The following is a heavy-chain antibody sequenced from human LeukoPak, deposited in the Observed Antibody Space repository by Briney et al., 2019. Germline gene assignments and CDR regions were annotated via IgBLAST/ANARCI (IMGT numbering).Heavy chain of an antibody. CDR1: GFTFSSYA. CDR2: ISGSGGGT. V-gene: IGHV3-23*01. CDR3: AKDWEHYYYDSSGYYEESDY. D-gene: IGHD3-22*01. J-gene: IGHJ4*02. Sequence: GGSLRLSCAASGFTFSSYAMSWVRQAPGKGLEWVSAISGSGGGTYYADSVKGRFTISRDNSKNTLYLQMNSLRAEDTAVYYCAKDWEHYYYDSSGYYEESDYWGQGTLVTVSS.